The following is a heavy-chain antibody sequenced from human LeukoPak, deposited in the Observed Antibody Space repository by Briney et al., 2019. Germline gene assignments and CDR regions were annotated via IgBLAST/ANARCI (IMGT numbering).Heavy chain of an antibody. J-gene: IGHJ4*02. V-gene: IGHV4-31*03. CDR1: GASVSSGDFY. CDR3: ARVNEDYFDY. Sequence: TSQTLSLTCTVSGASVSSGDFYWSWIRQHPGKGLEWIGYIYYSGSTYYNPSLKSRVTISVDTPKNQFSLKLSSVTAADTAVYYCARVNEDYFDYWGQGTLVTVSS. CDR2: IYYSGST. D-gene: IGHD2-8*01.